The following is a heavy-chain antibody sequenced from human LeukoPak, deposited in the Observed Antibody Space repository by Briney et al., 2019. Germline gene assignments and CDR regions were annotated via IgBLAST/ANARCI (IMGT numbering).Heavy chain of an antibody. CDR3: ARSGFSTGFYMDF. V-gene: IGHV1-2*02. D-gene: IGHD6-19*01. CDR1: GYTFTGYY. Sequence: ASVKVSCKASGYTFTGYYIHWVRQAPGQGLEWMGWIDPPSGDTNYAQKFQDTVTMTRDTSIGTAYMEVRRLKSDDTAVYYCARSGFSTGFYMDFWGQGTLVPVSS. J-gene: IGHJ4*02. CDR2: IDPPSGDT.